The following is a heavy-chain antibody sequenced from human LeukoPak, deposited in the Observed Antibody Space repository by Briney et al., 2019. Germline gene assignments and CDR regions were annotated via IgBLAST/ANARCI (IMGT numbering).Heavy chain of an antibody. CDR3: AQDTNYYGSGFSFY. CDR1: GGTFSSYA. J-gene: IGHJ4*02. D-gene: IGHD3-10*01. V-gene: IGHV1-69*05. Sequence: ASVKVSCKASGGTFSSYAISWVRQAPGQGLEWMGRIIPIFGTANYAQKFQGRVTITTDESTSTAYMELSSLRSEDTAVYYCAQDTNYYGSGFSFYWGRGTLVTVSS. CDR2: IIPIFGTA.